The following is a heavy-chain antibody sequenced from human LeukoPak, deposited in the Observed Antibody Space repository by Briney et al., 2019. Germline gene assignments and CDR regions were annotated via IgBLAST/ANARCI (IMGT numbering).Heavy chain of an antibody. V-gene: IGHV4-61*02. CDR3: ARDRGGYTYSHDY. CDR2: ISTSGST. Sequence: SQTLSLTCTVSGGSISSGSYYWSWIRQPAGKGLEWIGRISTSGSTNYSPSLKSRVTISVDTSKNQFSLKLSSVTAADTAVYYCARDRGGYTYSHDYWGQGTLVTVSS. J-gene: IGHJ4*02. D-gene: IGHD5-18*01. CDR1: GGSISSGSYY.